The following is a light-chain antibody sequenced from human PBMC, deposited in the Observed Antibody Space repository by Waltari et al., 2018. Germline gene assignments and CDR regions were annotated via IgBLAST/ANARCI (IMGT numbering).Light chain of an antibody. CDR2: STS. V-gene: IGLV7-43*01. Sequence: QTVVTQEPSLTVSPGGTITLTCASSTGAVTSSSFPNWFQQKRGQAPRPLIYSTSNKGSWTPARFSGSLLGGKAALTLSGVQPEDEADYYCLLYYGHSQLVFGGGTRLTVL. J-gene: IGLJ2*01. CDR1: TGAVTSSSF. CDR3: LLYYGHSQLV.